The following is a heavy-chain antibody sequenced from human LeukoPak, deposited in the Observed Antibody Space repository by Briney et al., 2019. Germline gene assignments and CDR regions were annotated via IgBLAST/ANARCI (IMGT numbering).Heavy chain of an antibody. CDR1: GFTFSSYS. D-gene: IGHD1-26*01. V-gene: IGHV3-21*01. CDR3: AREWEVLDY. CDR2: IGITSSYT. Sequence: GGSLRLSCAASGFTFSSYSMNWVRQAPGKGLEWVSSIGITSSYTCYADSVKGRFTISRDNAKNSLYLQMNSLGVEDTAVYYCAREWEVLDYWGHGTLVTVSS. J-gene: IGHJ4*01.